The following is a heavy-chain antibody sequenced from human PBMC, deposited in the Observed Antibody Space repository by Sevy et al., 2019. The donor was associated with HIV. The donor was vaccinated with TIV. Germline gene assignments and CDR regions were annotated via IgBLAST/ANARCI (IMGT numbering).Heavy chain of an antibody. D-gene: IGHD5-18*01. CDR1: GFTFSNYA. J-gene: IGHJ4*02. V-gene: IGHV3-23*01. CDR2: ISGSGDNT. Sequence: GGSLRLSCGASGFTFSNYAMSWVRQAPGKGLEWVSSISGSGDNTYNADSVKGRFTVSRDNSKHTLYLQMNSLRAEDTAVYYCAKDSGDDNYGLFDYWGQGTLVTVSS. CDR3: AKDSGDDNYGLFDY.